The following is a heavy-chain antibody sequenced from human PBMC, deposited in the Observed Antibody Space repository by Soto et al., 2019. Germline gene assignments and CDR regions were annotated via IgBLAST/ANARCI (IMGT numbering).Heavy chain of an antibody. V-gene: IGHV3-23*01. J-gene: IGHJ4*02. CDR1: AFTFSSYA. CDR3: AKAKDPTSATPTRPFDY. CDR2: ITGGAEST. D-gene: IGHD6-25*01. Sequence: HPGGSLRLSCAASAFTFSSYAMTWVRQAPGKGLEWVSSITGGAESTYFADSVKGRFTISRDNSKNTLHLHMNSLRAEDTAIYYCAKAKDPTSATPTRPFDYWGRGTLVTVSS.